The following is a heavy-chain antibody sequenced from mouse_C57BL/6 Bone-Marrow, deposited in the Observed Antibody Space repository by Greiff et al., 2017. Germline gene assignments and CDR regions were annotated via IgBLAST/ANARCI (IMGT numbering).Heavy chain of an antibody. CDR1: GFSLTSYG. J-gene: IGHJ1*03. CDR2: IWRGGST. CDR3: ARESFYYDYDGWYFDV. Sequence: VKLQQSGPGLVQPSQSLSITCTVSGFSLTSYGVHWVRQSPGKGLEWLGVIWRGGSTDYNAAFISRLSISTDNSKSQFFFKMNSLQADDTAIYYCARESFYYDYDGWYFDVCGTGTTVTVSS. V-gene: IGHV2-2*01. D-gene: IGHD2-4*01.